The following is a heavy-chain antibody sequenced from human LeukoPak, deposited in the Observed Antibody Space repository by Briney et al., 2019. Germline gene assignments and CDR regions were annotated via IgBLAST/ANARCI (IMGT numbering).Heavy chain of an antibody. Sequence: PSETLSLTCTVSGGSINSGDYYWSWIRQPPGKGLEWIGYIYHSGSTYYNPSLKSRVTISVDRSKNQFSLKLSSVTAADTAVYYCARGIAAAAPFDYWGQGTLVTVPS. CDR3: ARGIAAAAPFDY. CDR1: GGSINSGDYY. CDR2: IYHSGST. J-gene: IGHJ4*02. V-gene: IGHV4-30-2*01. D-gene: IGHD6-13*01.